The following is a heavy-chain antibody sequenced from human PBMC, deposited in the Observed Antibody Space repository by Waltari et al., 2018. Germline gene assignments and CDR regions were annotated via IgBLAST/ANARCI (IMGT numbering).Heavy chain of an antibody. J-gene: IGHJ4*02. CDR2: VNHNSGNT. Sequence: QVQLVQSGAEVKKPGASVQVSCKASGYTFTSYDINWVRQATGQGLEWTGWVNHNSGNTGEAQKFQGRVTITRNTSISTAYMELSSRRSEDTAVYYCAILMEGYSNRLDYWGQGTLVIVSS. CDR1: GYTFTSYD. D-gene: IGHD4-4*01. CDR3: AILMEGYSNRLDY. V-gene: IGHV1-8*03.